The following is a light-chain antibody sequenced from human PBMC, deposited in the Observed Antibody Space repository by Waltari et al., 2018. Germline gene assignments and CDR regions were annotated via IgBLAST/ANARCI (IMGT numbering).Light chain of an antibody. CDR3: CSCAGSYTWV. V-gene: IGLV2-23*01. CDR1: SSDDGNYNL. Sequence: QPALTQPASVSGSPGQSIPSSRTGTSSDDGNYNLVSWYQRYPGKAPKVLIYDDNRRPSVVSDRYRGAKSGNTASLTISGVQAEDEADYYCCSCAGSYTWVFGGGTKLTGL. CDR2: DDN. J-gene: IGLJ3*02.